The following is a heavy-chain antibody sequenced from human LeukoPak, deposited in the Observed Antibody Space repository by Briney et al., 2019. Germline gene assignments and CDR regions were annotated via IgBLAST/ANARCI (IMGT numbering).Heavy chain of an antibody. CDR3: ARATVADFDY. Sequence: ASVKISCTASGGTFSSYAISWVRQAPGHGLEWMGGIIPIFGTANYAQKFQGRVTITADESTSTAYMELSSLRSEDTAVYYCARATVADFDYWGQGTLATVSS. D-gene: IGHD4-11*01. CDR2: IIPIFGTA. CDR1: GGTFSSYA. V-gene: IGHV1-69*13. J-gene: IGHJ4*02.